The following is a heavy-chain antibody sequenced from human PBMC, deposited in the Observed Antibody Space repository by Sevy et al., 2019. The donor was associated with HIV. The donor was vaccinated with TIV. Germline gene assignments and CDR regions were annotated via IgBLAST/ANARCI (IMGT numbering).Heavy chain of an antibody. CDR1: GGSISSSSYY. V-gene: IGHV4-39*01. Sequence: SETLSLTCTVSGGSISSSSYYWGWIRQPPGKGLEWIGSINYSGSTYYNPSLKSRFTISVDTSKNQFSLKLSSVTAADTAVYYCARLSYQFGVRDYWGQGTLVTVSS. J-gene: IGHJ4*02. D-gene: IGHD3-3*01. CDR2: INYSGST. CDR3: ARLSYQFGVRDY.